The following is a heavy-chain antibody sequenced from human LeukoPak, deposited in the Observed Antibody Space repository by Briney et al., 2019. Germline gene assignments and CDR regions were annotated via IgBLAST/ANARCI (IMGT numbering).Heavy chain of an antibody. CDR2: ISYDGSNK. Sequence: GGSLRLSCAASGLTFSSHWMHWVRQAPGKGLEWVAVISYDGSNKYYADSVKGRFTISRDNSKNTLYLQMNSLRAEDTAVYYCAKGSRSTTRTPVDYWGQGTLVTVSS. CDR1: GLTFSSHW. V-gene: IGHV3-30*18. J-gene: IGHJ4*02. CDR3: AKGSRSTTRTPVDY. D-gene: IGHD2/OR15-2a*01.